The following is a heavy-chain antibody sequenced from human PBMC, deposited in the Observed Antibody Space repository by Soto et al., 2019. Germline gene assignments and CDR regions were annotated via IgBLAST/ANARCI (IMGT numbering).Heavy chain of an antibody. CDR3: ARHRHIVVVTAIPNYFDY. J-gene: IGHJ4*02. V-gene: IGHV4-39*01. D-gene: IGHD2-21*02. CDR2: IYYSGST. CDR1: GGSISSSSYY. Sequence: SETLSLTCTVSGGSISSSSYYWGWIRQPPGKGLEWIGSIYYSGSTYYNPSLKSRVTISVDTSKNQFSLKLSSVTAADTAVYYCARHRHIVVVTAIPNYFDYWGQGTLVTVSS.